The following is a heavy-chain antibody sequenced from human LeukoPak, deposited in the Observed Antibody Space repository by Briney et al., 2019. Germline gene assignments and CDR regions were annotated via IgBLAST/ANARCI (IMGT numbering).Heavy chain of an antibody. Sequence: AGGSLRLSCAASGFTFSSYWMSWVRQAPGKGLEWVANIKQDGSEKYYVDSVKGRFTISKDNAKNSLYLQMNSLRAEDTAVYYCARDLSNYYDSSGLNAFDIWGQGTMVTVSS. CDR3: ARDLSNYYDSSGLNAFDI. J-gene: IGHJ3*02. D-gene: IGHD3-22*01. V-gene: IGHV3-7*01. CDR1: GFTFSSYW. CDR2: IKQDGSEK.